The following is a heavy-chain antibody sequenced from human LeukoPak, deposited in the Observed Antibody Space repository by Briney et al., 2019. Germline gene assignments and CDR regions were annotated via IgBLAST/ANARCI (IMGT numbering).Heavy chain of an antibody. J-gene: IGHJ6*04. V-gene: IGHV3-23*01. Sequence: GGSLRLSCAASGFTFSSYAMSWVRQAPGKGLEWVSAISGSGVSKYYADSVTGRFIISRDNSKNTLYLQMNSLRAEDTAVYYCAELGITMIGGVWGKGTTVTISS. CDR1: GFTFSSYA. CDR3: AELGITMIGGV. CDR2: ISGSGVSK. D-gene: IGHD3-10*02.